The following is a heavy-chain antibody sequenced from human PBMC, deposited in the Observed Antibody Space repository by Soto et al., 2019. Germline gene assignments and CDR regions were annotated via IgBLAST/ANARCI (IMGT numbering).Heavy chain of an antibody. CDR3: ARVSYYYDNSGYSYGWFGP. CDR1: GGSMSNHY. V-gene: IGHV4-59*11. D-gene: IGHD3-22*01. CDR2: IYYSGST. J-gene: IGHJ5*02. Sequence: WETLSLTGSVSGGSMSNHYWSWIRQPPGKGLEWIGDIYYSGSTDYNPSLKSRVSISVDTSKSQFFLKLNAVTAADTAVYFCARVSYYYDNSGYSYGWFGPWGQGTLVTVSS.